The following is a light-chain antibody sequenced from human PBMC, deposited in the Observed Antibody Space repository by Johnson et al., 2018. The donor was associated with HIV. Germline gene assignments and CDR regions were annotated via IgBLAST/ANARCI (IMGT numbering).Light chain of an antibody. V-gene: IGLV1-51*01. Sequence: QSVLTQPPSVSAAPGQKVTISCSGSSSNIWNNYVSWYQQLPGTAPKLLIYDNTKRPSGVPDRFSGSTSGTSASLAIRGLQSGDEADYYCAAWDDSLNGLYVFGTGTKVTVL. J-gene: IGLJ1*01. CDR1: SSNIWNNY. CDR2: DNT. CDR3: AAWDDSLNGLYV.